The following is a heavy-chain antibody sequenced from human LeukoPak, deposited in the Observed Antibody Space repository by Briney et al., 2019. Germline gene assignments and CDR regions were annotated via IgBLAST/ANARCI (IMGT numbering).Heavy chain of an antibody. CDR2: VRNKVDDNRT. CDR1: GFTFSDSH. J-gene: IGHJ4*02. CDR3: SRQEASVHDY. Sequence: GGSLKLSCVASGFTFSDSHIHWVRQASGKGLEWVGHVRNKVDDNRTAYGASVKGRFTISRDGSKNTAYLQMNSLGTEDTAVYYCSRQEASVHDYWGQGTLVTVSS. D-gene: IGHD3-10*01. V-gene: IGHV3-73*01.